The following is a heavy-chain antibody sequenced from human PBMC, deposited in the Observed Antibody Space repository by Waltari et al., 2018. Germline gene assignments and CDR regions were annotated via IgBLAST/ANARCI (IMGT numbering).Heavy chain of an antibody. V-gene: IGHV1-24*01. D-gene: IGHD3-22*01. Sequence: QVQLVQSGAEVKKPGASVKVSCKVSGYTLTELSMHWVRQAPGKGLEWMGGFDPEDGETIYEQKFQGRVTMTEDTSTDTAYMELSSLRSEDTAVYYCATDNPGNYYDSSGYSIWGQGTLVTVSS. CDR1: GYTLTELS. CDR2: FDPEDGET. J-gene: IGHJ4*02. CDR3: ATDNPGNYYDSSGYSI.